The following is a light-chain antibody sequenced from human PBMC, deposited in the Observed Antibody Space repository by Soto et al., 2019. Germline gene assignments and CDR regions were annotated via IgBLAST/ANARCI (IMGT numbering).Light chain of an antibody. Sequence: EIQMTQSPSSLSASVGDRVTITCRASQSISSYLNWYQQRPGKAPKVMIYGASTLQSGVPSRFSGSGSGTEFTLTISSLQPEDFATYYCQQGYSISWTFGQGTKVEIK. CDR1: QSISSY. CDR3: QQGYSISWT. CDR2: GAS. J-gene: IGKJ1*01. V-gene: IGKV1-39*01.